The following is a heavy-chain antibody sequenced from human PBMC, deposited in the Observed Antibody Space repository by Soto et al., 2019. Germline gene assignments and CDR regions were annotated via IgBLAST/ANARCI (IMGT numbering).Heavy chain of an antibody. D-gene: IGHD3-3*01. J-gene: IGHJ4*02. Sequence: ASVNVSCKASGYTFTGYYMHWVRQAPGQGLEWMGWINPNSGGTNYAQKFQGRVTMTRDTSISTAYMELSRLRSDDTAVYYCARGGSIFGVVIGHRDFDYWGQGTLVTVSS. CDR1: GYTFTGYY. V-gene: IGHV1-2*02. CDR2: INPNSGGT. CDR3: ARGGSIFGVVIGHRDFDY.